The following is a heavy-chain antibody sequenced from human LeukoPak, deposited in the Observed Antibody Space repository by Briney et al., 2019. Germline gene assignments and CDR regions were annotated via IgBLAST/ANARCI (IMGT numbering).Heavy chain of an antibody. Sequence: ASVKVSCKASGYTFTGYYMHWVRQAPGQGLEWMGRINPNSGNTGYAQKFQGRVTITRNTSISTAYMELSSLRSEDTAVYYCARGVGYCSSTSCYGSNWFDPWGQGTLVTVSS. CDR3: ARGVGYCSSTSCYGSNWFDP. D-gene: IGHD2-2*01. CDR1: GYTFTGYY. J-gene: IGHJ5*02. V-gene: IGHV1-8*03. CDR2: INPNSGNT.